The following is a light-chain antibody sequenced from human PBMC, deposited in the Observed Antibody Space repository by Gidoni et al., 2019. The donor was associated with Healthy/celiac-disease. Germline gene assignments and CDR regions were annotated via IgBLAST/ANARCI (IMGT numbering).Light chain of an antibody. CDR3: NSRDSSGNHVV. J-gene: IGLJ2*01. CDR1: SLRSYY. CDR2: GKN. V-gene: IGLV3-19*01. Sequence: SSELTHDPAVSVALGQTVRITCHGDSLRSYYASCYPQKPGQAPVLVLYGKNNRPSGIPDRFSGSSSGNTASLTITGAQAEDEADYYCNSRDSSGNHVVFGGGTKLTVL.